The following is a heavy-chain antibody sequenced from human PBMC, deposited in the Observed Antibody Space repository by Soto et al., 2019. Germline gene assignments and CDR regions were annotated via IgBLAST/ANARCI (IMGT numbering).Heavy chain of an antibody. V-gene: IGHV3-23*01. D-gene: IGHD6-19*01. CDR2: ISGSGGST. J-gene: IGHJ6*02. CDR3: AKDGPGIAVALYYYYYGMDV. CDR1: GFTFSSYA. Sequence: GGSLRLSCAASGFTFSSYAMSWVRQAPGKGLEWVSAISGSGGSTYYADSVKGRFTISRDNSKNTLYLQMNSLRAEDTAVYYCAKDGPGIAVALYYYYYGMDVWGQGTTVTVSS.